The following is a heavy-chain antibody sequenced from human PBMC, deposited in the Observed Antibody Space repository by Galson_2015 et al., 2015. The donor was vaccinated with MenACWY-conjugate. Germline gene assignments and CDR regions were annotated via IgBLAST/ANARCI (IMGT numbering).Heavy chain of an antibody. CDR2: ISYDGSNK. J-gene: IGHJ6*02. V-gene: IGHV3-30*04. CDR1: GFTFSSYD. CDR3: ARVYSGSPDYGMDV. D-gene: IGHD1-26*01. Sequence: SLRLSCAASGFTFSSYDMHWVRQAPGKRLDWVAVISYDGSNKYYADSVKGRFTISRDKNTLYLEMISLRGEDTAVYYCARVYSGSPDYGMDVWGQGTTVTVSS.